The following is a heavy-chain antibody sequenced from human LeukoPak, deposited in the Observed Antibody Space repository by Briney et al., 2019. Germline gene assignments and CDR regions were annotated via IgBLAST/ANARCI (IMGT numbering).Heavy chain of an antibody. D-gene: IGHD3-10*01. Sequence: GGSLRLSCAASGFTFSSYSMNWVRQAPGKGLEWVSYISSSSSTIYYADSVKGRFTISRDNAKNSLYLQMNSLRAEDTAVYYCARARGSGSYSLTPLDYWGQGTLVTVSS. CDR2: ISSSSSTI. J-gene: IGHJ4*02. CDR1: GFTFSSYS. V-gene: IGHV3-48*01. CDR3: ARARGSGSYSLTPLDY.